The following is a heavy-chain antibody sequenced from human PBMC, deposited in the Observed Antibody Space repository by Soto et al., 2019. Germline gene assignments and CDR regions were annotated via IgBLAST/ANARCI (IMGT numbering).Heavy chain of an antibody. J-gene: IGHJ5*02. V-gene: IGHV3-23*01. CDR1: GFNFNTFA. Sequence: EEQVSESGGPLVQPGGSLRLSCAASGFNFNTFAMSWIRQDPGKGLEWVSHISSSGGSRDYADSVRGRFTISRDNSKNVLFLQMNSLSADDTATYYCAKDPPSPWTATWVDPWGKGTLVTVSS. CDR2: ISSSGGSR. D-gene: IGHD1-1*01. CDR3: AKDPPSPWTATWVDP.